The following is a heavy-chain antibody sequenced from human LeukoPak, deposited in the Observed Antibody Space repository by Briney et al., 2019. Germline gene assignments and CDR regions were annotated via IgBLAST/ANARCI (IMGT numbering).Heavy chain of an antibody. CDR3: ARDGEGWFGELFPNWFDP. J-gene: IGHJ5*02. D-gene: IGHD3-10*01. Sequence: GSSVKVSCKASGGTFSSYAISWVRQALGQGLEWMGGIIPIFGTANYAQKFQGRVTITADKSTSTAYMELSSLRSEDTAVYYCARDGEGWFGELFPNWFDPWGQGTLVTVSS. CDR1: GGTFSSYA. V-gene: IGHV1-69*06. CDR2: IIPIFGTA.